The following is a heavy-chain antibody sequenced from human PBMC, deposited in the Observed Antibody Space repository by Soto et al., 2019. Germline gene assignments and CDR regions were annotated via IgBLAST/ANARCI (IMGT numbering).Heavy chain of an antibody. CDR2: ISYDGSNK. D-gene: IGHD6-13*01. CDR3: AKSPSSSWYYYYGMDV. J-gene: IGHJ6*02. Sequence: QVQLVESGGGVVQPRRSLRLSCAASGFTFSSYGMHWVRQAPGKGLEWVAVISYDGSNKYYADSVKGRFTISRDNSKNTLDLQMNSLRAEDTAVYYCAKSPSSSWYYYYGMDVWGQGTTVTVSS. V-gene: IGHV3-30*18. CDR1: GFTFSSYG.